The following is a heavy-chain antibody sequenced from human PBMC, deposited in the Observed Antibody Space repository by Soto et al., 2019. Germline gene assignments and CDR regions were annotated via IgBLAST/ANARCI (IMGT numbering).Heavy chain of an antibody. CDR3: ARPTVPATASSRYYYGMDV. CDR2: ISSSSSTI. D-gene: IGHD2-2*01. Sequence: GGSLRLSCAASGFTFSSYSMNWVRQAPGKGLEWVSYISSSSSTIYYADSVKGRFTISRDNAKNSLYLQMNSLRDEDTAVYYCARPTVPATASSRYYYGMDVWGQGTTVTVSS. CDR1: GFTFSSYS. J-gene: IGHJ6*02. V-gene: IGHV3-48*02.